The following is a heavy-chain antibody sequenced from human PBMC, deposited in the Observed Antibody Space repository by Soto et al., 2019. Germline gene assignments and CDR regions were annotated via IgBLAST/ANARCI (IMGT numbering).Heavy chain of an antibody. CDR3: AATRLGY. J-gene: IGHJ4*02. CDR1: GFTISSNY. V-gene: IGHV3-53*04. D-gene: IGHD5-12*01. CDR2: IYSNGST. Sequence: EVQLVESGGGLVQPGGSLRLSCAVSGFTISSNYMSWVRQAPGKGLEWVSVIYSNGSTYYADSVKGRFTISRHNSKNTLYLQMNSLRAEVTAVYYCAATRLGYWGQGTLVTVSS.